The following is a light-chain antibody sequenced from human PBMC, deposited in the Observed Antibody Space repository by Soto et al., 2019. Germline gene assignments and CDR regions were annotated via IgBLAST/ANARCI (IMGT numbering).Light chain of an antibody. J-gene: IGLJ1*01. V-gene: IGLV2-14*01. Sequence: QSVLTQPASVSGSPGQSITISCTGTSRDVGGYNYVSWYQQHPGTAPKLMIYEVTDRPSGVSPRFSGSKSGNTASLTISGLQAEDEADYYCSSYTSSSTYVFGTGTKVTVL. CDR3: SSYTSSSTYV. CDR2: EVT. CDR1: SRDVGGYNY.